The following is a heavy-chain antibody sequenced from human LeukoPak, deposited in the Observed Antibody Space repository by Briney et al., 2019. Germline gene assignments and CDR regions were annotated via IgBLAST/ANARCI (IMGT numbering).Heavy chain of an antibody. CDR3: ARATAVAGTDYFDY. V-gene: IGHV1-18*01. J-gene: IGHJ4*02. CDR1: GYTFTSYG. D-gene: IGHD6-19*01. Sequence: ASVKVSCKASGYTFTSYGISWVRQAPGQGLEWMGWISAYNGNTNYAQKLQGRVTMTTDTSTSTAYMELRSLRSDDTAVYYCARATAVAGTDYFDYWGQGTLVTVSS. CDR2: ISAYNGNT.